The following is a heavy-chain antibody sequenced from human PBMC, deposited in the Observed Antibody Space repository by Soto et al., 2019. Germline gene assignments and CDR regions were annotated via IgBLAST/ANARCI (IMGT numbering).Heavy chain of an antibody. CDR3: AKRLRLTGRNYFDY. D-gene: IGHD3-9*01. CDR2: ISGSGGST. CDR1: GFPFSSYA. V-gene: IGHV3-23*01. Sequence: GALRLSCAASGFPFSSYAMSWVRQAPGKGLEWVSAISGSGGSTYYADSVKGRFTISRDNSKNTLYLQMNSLRAEDTAVYYCAKRLRLTGRNYFDYWGQGTLVTVSS. J-gene: IGHJ4*02.